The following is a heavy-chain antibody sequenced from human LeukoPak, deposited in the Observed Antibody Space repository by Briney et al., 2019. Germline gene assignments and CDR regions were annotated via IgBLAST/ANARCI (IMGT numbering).Heavy chain of an antibody. CDR3: ARDVHSGAFDY. J-gene: IGHJ4*02. V-gene: IGHV3-7*01. CDR1: GFTFSRHW. CDR2: IHEDGSDK. D-gene: IGHD6-19*01. Sequence: PPGGSLRLSCAASGFTFSRHWMNWVRQAPGKGLEWVANIHEDGSDKYYVDSVKGRFTISRDNAKNSLYLQMNSLRAEDTAVYYCARDVHSGAFDYWGQGTLVTVSS.